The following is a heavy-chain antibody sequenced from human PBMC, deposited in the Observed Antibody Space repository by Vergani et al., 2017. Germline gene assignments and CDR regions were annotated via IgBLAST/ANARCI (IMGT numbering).Heavy chain of an antibody. CDR2: INPNSGGT. V-gene: IGHV1-2*02. D-gene: IGHD1-20*01. Sequence: QVQLVQSGAEVKKPGASVEVSCKASGYTFTGYYMHWVRQAPGQGLEWMGWINPNSGGTNYAQKFQGRVTMTRDTSISTAYMELSRLRSDDTAVYYCASSXWNHVRPIYAFDIWGQGTMVTVSS. J-gene: IGHJ3*02. CDR1: GYTFTGYY. CDR3: ASSXWNHVRPIYAFDI.